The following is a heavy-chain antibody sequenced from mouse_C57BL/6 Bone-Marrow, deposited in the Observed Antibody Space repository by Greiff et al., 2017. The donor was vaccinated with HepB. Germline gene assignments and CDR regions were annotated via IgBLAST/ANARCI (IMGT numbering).Heavy chain of an antibody. CDR3: ARSTIYDGYCFDY. CDR1: GYTFTSYG. J-gene: IGHJ2*01. D-gene: IGHD2-3*01. V-gene: IGHV1-81*01. Sequence: QVQLQQSGAELARPGASVKLSCKASGYTFTSYGISWVKQRTGQGLEWIGEIYPRSGNTYYNEKFKGKATLTADKSSSTAYMELRSLTSEDSAVYFCARSTIYDGYCFDYWGQGTTLTVSS. CDR2: IYPRSGNT.